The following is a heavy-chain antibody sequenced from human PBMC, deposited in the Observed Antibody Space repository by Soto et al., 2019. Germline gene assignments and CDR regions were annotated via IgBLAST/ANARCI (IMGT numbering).Heavy chain of an antibody. D-gene: IGHD6-13*01. CDR3: ARGIDGSYSSSWYDGAYYYYGMDV. V-gene: IGHV1-69*13. J-gene: IGHJ6*02. Sequence: SVKVSCKASGGTFSSYAISWVRQAPGQGLEWMGGIIPIFGTANYAQKFQGRVTITADESTSTAYMELSSLRSEDTAVYYCARGIDGSYSSSWYDGAYYYYGMDVWGQGTTVTVSS. CDR2: IIPIFGTA. CDR1: GGTFSSYA.